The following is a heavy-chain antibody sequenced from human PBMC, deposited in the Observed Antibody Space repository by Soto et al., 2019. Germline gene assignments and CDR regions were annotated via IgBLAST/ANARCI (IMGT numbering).Heavy chain of an antibody. CDR2: INPAGGTT. D-gene: IGHD2-21*02. V-gene: IGHV1-46*01. CDR1: GYSFTSTY. J-gene: IGHJ4*02. CDR3: ARKVVTDYDN. Sequence: QVQLVQSGAEVKKPGASVRISCRASGYSFTSTYVHWVRQAPGQGPEWMGIINPAGGTTYYAQKFQGRLTITRDTSTDTVFMDLNDLTSEDTAVYFCARKVVTDYDNWGQGTLLTVSS.